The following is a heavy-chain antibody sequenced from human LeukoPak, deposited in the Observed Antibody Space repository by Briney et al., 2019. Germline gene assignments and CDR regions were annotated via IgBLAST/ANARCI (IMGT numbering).Heavy chain of an antibody. CDR3: AREGRYGDYEGY. D-gene: IGHD4-17*01. J-gene: IGHJ4*02. CDR1: GASLNSYY. V-gene: IGHV4-4*07. Sequence: SETLSLTCAVSGASLNSYYWSWIRQPAGKGLEWIGRIYSGGSTNYNPSLKSRVTLSVDTSKNQFSLRLSSLTVADTAVYYCAREGRYGDYEGYWGQGTLVTVSS. CDR2: IYSGGST.